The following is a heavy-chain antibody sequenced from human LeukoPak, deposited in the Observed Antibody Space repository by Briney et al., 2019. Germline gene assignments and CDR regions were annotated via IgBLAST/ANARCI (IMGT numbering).Heavy chain of an antibody. CDR1: GGAISSYS. CDR3: ARINYGDYRSYYGMDV. D-gene: IGHD4-17*01. V-gene: IGHV4-59*01. Sequence: SETLSLTCTVSGGAISSYSWSWVRQPPAKGLQWIADIYYGGSTKYNPSLKSRVTISVDRAKNQFSLKLNSVTAADTAMYYCARINYGDYRSYYGMDVWGKGTTVTVSS. J-gene: IGHJ6*04. CDR2: IYYGGST.